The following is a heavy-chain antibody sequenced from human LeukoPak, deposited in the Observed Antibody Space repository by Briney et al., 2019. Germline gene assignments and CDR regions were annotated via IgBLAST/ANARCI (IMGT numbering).Heavy chain of an antibody. CDR1: GYNFTSYW. CDR2: IFPGDSDT. J-gene: IGHJ4*02. CDR3: ATSESQTKFDY. D-gene: IGHD1/OR15-1a*01. V-gene: IGHV5-51*01. Sequence: GESLKISCKGSGYNFTSYWIGWVRQMPGKGLEWMGIIFPGDSDTIYSPSFQGQVTISADKSINTAYLQWSSLKASDTAMFYCATSESQTKFDYWGQGTLVTVSS.